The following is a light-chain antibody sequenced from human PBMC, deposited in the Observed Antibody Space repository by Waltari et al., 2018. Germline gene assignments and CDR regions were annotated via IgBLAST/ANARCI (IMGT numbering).Light chain of an antibody. Sequence: QSALTQPASVSGSPGQSITISCTGTNSDVAIYNYVSWYQQHPGKAPQLMIYDVSKWPSGVSNRFSGSKSGNTASLTISGLQPDDEADYYCISYSDTNTWVFGGGTKVTVL. CDR3: ISYSDTNTWV. V-gene: IGLV2-14*03. CDR1: NSDVAIYNY. J-gene: IGLJ3*02. CDR2: DVS.